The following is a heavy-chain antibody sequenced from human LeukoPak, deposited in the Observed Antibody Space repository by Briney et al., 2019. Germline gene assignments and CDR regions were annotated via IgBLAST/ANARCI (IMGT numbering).Heavy chain of an antibody. Sequence: SETLSLTCTVSGGSISTYHWNWIRQPPGKGLEWIGYIYYSGSTNYNPSLKSRVTISVDTSKKQFSLKLSSVTAADTAMYYCARGDYYYSYYMDVWGKGTTVTVSS. CDR2: IYYSGST. J-gene: IGHJ6*03. CDR1: GGSISTYH. V-gene: IGHV4-59*01. CDR3: ARGDYYYSYYMDV.